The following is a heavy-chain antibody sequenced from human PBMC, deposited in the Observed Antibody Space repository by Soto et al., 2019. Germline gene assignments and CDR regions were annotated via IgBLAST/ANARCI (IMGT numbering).Heavy chain of an antibody. V-gene: IGHV4-39*01. J-gene: IGHJ5*02. CDR2: LYYGGST. Sequence: SETLSLTCSVSGGSINSDDSFWGWVRQSPGKGLEWIGSLYYGGSTFYNPSLKSRVTISLDTSKNQFSLRLTSVNAADTAIYYCARQLPVGATSWFDPWGQGTLVTVSS. D-gene: IGHD1-26*01. CDR3: ARQLPVGATSWFDP. CDR1: GGSINSDDSF.